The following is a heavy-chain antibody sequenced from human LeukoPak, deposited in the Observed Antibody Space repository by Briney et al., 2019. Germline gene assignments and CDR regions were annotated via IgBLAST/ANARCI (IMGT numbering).Heavy chain of an antibody. D-gene: IGHD3-22*01. Sequence: GGSLRLSCAASGFTFSSFEMSWVRQAPGTGLEWISYISSSGSTMYYADSVKGHFTTSRDNVKNSLYLQMNSLRAEDTAVYYCARWYYYETSGLYYGSFDNWGQGTLVTVSS. CDR2: ISSSGSTM. J-gene: IGHJ5*02. V-gene: IGHV3-48*03. CDR1: GFTFSSFE. CDR3: ARWYYYETSGLYYGSFDN.